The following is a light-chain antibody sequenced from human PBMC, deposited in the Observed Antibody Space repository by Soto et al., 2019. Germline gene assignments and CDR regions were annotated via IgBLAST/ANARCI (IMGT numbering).Light chain of an antibody. Sequence: EIVMTQSPAPLSVSPGERATLSCRASENICSTLAWSQQKPGQAPRLLFYYASRKATGIPTRFSGSGSGTEFTLTISSLQSEDFALYYCHQFHNWPPLTFGGGTKVEI. CDR2: YAS. J-gene: IGKJ4*01. CDR1: ENICST. V-gene: IGKV3-15*01. CDR3: HQFHNWPPLT.